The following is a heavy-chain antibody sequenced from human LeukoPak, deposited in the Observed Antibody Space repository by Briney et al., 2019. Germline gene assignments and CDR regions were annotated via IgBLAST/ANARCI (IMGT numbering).Heavy chain of an antibody. Sequence: SETLSLTCNVSGGSISTTTNSWGWAWIRQRPTKGLEWIGSIYYGGSPYYTSSLKSRVTISVDTSKNQFSLKLSSVTAADTAVYYCARDFRPDPYGDYNWFDPWGQGTLVTVSS. J-gene: IGHJ5*02. CDR1: GGSISTTTNS. V-gene: IGHV4-39*07. D-gene: IGHD4-17*01. CDR3: ARDFRPDPYGDYNWFDP. CDR2: IYYGGSP.